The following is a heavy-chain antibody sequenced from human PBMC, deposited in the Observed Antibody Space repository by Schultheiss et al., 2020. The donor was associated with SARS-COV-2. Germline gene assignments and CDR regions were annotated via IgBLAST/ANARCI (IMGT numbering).Heavy chain of an antibody. CDR3: ARAHLPYCGGDCYSGAY. Sequence: GGSLRLSCAASGFTFTSFAMHWVRQAPGKGLEWVAVISFDGSNKYYADSVTGRFTISRDNSKNTLYLQMNNLRAEDTAVYYCARAHLPYCGGDCYSGAYWGQGTLVTVSS. J-gene: IGHJ4*02. CDR1: GFTFTSFA. D-gene: IGHD2-21*02. V-gene: IGHV3-30*01. CDR2: ISFDGSNK.